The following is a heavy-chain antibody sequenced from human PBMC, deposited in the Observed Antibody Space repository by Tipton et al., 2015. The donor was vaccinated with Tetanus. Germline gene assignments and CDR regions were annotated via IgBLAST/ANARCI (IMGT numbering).Heavy chain of an antibody. Sequence: TLSLTCTVSGGSIRSSSYYWGWIRQPPGKGLEWIGSVYYSGSAFYNPSLESRVTISVDTSKNQFSLKLSSVTAADTAVYYCARDRGVSRGVDYWGQGTLVTVSS. J-gene: IGHJ4*02. CDR2: VYYSGSA. CDR1: GGSIRSSSYY. CDR3: ARDRGVSRGVDY. V-gene: IGHV4-39*07. D-gene: IGHD3-10*01.